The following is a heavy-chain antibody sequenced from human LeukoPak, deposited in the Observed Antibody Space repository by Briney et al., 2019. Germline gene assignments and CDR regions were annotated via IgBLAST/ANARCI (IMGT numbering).Heavy chain of an antibody. J-gene: IGHJ3*02. V-gene: IGHV3-9*01. CDR1: GFTFSSYA. D-gene: IGHD4-11*01. CDR3: ARTTVRDAFDI. Sequence: GGSLRLSCAASGFTFSSYAMSWVRQAPGKGLEWVSGISWNSGSIGYADSVKGRFTISRDNAKNSLYLQMNSLRAEDTALYYCARTTVRDAFDIWGQGTMVTVSS. CDR2: ISWNSGSI.